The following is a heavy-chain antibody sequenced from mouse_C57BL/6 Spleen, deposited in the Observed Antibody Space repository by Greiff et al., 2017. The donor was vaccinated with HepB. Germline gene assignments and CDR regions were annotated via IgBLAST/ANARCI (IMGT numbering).Heavy chain of an antibody. CDR2: ISDGGSYT. J-gene: IGHJ2*01. CDR1: GFTFSSYA. D-gene: IGHD1-1*01. CDR3: ARVRDYDSNYFDY. V-gene: IGHV5-4*01. Sequence: EVQGVEPGGGLVKPGGSLKLSCAASGFTFSSYAMSWVRQTPEKRLEWVATISDGGSYTYYPDNVKGRFTISRDNAKNNLYLQISHLKSEDTAMYYCARVRDYDSNYFDYWGQGTTLTVAS.